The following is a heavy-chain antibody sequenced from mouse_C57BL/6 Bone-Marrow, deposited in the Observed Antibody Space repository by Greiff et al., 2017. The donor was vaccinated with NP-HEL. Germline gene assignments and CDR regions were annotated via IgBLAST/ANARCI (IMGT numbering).Heavy chain of an antibody. CDR2: IDPNSGGT. CDR1: GYTFTNYW. J-gene: IGHJ2*01. Sequence: QVQLKQPGAELVKPGASVKLSCKASGYTFTNYWMHWVKQRPGRGLEWIGRIDPNSGGTKYNEKFKSKATLTVDKPSSTAYMQLCSLTSEDSAVYYCARYDYWSGYFDYWGQGTTLTVSS. V-gene: IGHV1-72*01. D-gene: IGHD2-13*01. CDR3: ARYDYWSGYFDY.